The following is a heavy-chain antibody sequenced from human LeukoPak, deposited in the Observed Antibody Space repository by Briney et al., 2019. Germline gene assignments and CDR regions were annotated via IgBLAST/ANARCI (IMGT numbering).Heavy chain of an antibody. V-gene: IGHV3-23*01. CDR1: GFTFNSYG. J-gene: IGHJ4*02. CDR2: ISGSGDST. CDR3: AKVIARLVVVAVADY. D-gene: IGHD2-15*01. Sequence: TGGSLRLSCAASGFTFNSYGMSWVRQAPGKGLEWVSAISGSGDSTYYADSVKGRFTISRDNSKNTLYLQMNGLRAEDTAVYYCAKVIARLVVVAVADYWGQGTLVTVSS.